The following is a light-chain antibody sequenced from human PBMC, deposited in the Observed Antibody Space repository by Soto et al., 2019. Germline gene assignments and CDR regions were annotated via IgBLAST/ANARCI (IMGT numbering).Light chain of an antibody. CDR2: DAS. CDR1: QSIGTW. CDR3: QHYDSPSPV. V-gene: IGKV1-5*01. Sequence: QMTQSPSILSASVGDRITITCRASQSIGTWLAWFQQIPGKAPRILIYDASTLESGFPSRFSGSGSDTEFTLTISSLHPDDFATYYCQHYDSPSPVFGRGTRVEV. J-gene: IGKJ1*01.